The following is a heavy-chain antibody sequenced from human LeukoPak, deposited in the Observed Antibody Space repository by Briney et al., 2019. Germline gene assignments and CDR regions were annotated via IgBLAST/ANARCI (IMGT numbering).Heavy chain of an antibody. CDR2: ISYDGSNK. CDR3: ARDRGGRDGYNLFDAFDI. V-gene: IGHV3-30*04. CDR1: AFTFSSYA. Sequence: GRSLRLSCAASAFTFSSYAMHWVRQAPGKGLEWVAVISYDGSNKYYADSVKGRFTISRDNSKNTLYLQMNSLRAEDTAVYYRARDRGGRDGYNLFDAFDIWGQGTMVTVSS. J-gene: IGHJ3*02. D-gene: IGHD5-24*01.